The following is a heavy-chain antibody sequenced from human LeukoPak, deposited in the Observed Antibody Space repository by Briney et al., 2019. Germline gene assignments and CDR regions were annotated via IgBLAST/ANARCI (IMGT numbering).Heavy chain of an antibody. D-gene: IGHD3-22*01. CDR1: GFTFDDYA. V-gene: IGHV3-9*01. CDR3: AKDGQYYYDSSGPFDY. J-gene: IGHJ4*02. Sequence: GGSLRLSCAASGFTFDDYAMHWVRQAPGKGLEWVSGISWKSGSIGYADSVKGRFTISRDNAKNSLYLQMNSLRAEDTALYYCAKDGQYYYDSSGPFDYWGQGTLVTVSS. CDR2: ISWKSGSI.